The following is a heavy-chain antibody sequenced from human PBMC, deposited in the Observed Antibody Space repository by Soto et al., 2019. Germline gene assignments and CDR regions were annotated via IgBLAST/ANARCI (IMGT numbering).Heavy chain of an antibody. V-gene: IGHV1-18*01. CDR3: ATSHCSSTSCYTRYYYYYYMDV. CDR1: GYTFTGYG. D-gene: IGHD2-2*02. Sequence: ASVKVSCKASGYTFTGYGISWVRQAPGQGLEWMGWISAYNGNTNYAQKLQGRVTMTTDTSTSTAYMELRSLRSDDTAVYYCATSHCSSTSCYTRYYYYYYMDVWGKGTTVTVSS. J-gene: IGHJ6*03. CDR2: ISAYNGNT.